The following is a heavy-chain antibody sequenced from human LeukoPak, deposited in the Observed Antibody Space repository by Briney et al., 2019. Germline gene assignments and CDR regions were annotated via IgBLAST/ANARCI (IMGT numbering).Heavy chain of an antibody. D-gene: IGHD2-2*01. J-gene: IGHJ6*02. Sequence: SVKVSCKASGGTLSSYAISWVRQAPGQGLEWMGRIIPILGIANYAQKFQGRVTITADKSTSTAYMELSSLRSEDTAVYYCARDWPIVVVPAAMPGRGYYGMDVWGQGTTVTVSS. CDR1: GGTLSSYA. V-gene: IGHV1-69*04. CDR2: IIPILGIA. CDR3: ARDWPIVVVPAAMPGRGYYGMDV.